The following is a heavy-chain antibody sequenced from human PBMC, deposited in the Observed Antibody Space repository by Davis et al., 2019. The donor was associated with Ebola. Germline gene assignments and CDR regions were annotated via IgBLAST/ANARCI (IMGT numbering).Heavy chain of an antibody. Sequence: GESLKISCAASGFNLSDYYMSWVRRAPGKGLEWVSTHGTSGDTYYADSVKGRFTISRDNSRNTLYLQMNGLRVEDTAIYYCAKDTSNIWFDVWGQGTMVTVSS. CDR3: AKDTSNIWFDV. V-gene: IGHV3-23*01. CDR1: GFNLSDYY. CDR2: HGTSGDT. D-gene: IGHD1-26*01. J-gene: IGHJ3*01.